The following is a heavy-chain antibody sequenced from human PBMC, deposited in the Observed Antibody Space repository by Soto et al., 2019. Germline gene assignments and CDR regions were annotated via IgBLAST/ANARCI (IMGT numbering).Heavy chain of an antibody. CDR1: GFTFSSYA. Sequence: EVQVLESGGGLVQPGGSLRLSCADSGFTFSSYAMPWVRQAPGKGLEWVSGISGCGGTTYYADSVKGRFTISRDNSKNTLYLQMNSLRAEDTAVYYCARGSSGWFTDYWGQGTLVTVSS. D-gene: IGHD6-19*01. V-gene: IGHV3-23*01. CDR3: ARGSSGWFTDY. CDR2: ISGCGGTT. J-gene: IGHJ4*02.